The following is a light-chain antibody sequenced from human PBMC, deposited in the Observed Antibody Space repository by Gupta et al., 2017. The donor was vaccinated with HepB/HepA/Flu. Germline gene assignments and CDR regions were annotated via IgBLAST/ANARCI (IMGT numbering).Light chain of an antibody. J-gene: IGKJ5*01. V-gene: IGKV3-15*01. CDR2: CAS. Sequence: TVITKSPATLRVSPRERASLSCGASHSVGSNFACYQQKPGQAPRRLIYCASSRTTGSPARFSGSGCWTEFTLTISSRQAEDFAVYYCQQYNNWRPITFGQGTRLEIK. CDR1: HSVGSN. CDR3: QQYNNWRPIT.